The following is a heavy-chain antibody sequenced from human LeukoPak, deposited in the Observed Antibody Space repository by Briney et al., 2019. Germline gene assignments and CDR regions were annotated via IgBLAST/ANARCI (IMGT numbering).Heavy chain of an antibody. CDR3: ARAFSVIRFYYFDY. J-gene: IGHJ4*02. CDR2: IYYSGST. Sequence: SETLSLTCTVSGGSISSYYWSWIRQPPGKGLEWIGYIYYSGSTNYNPSLKSRVTISVDTSKNQFSLKLSSVTAADTAVYYCARAFSVIRFYYFDYWGQGTLVTVSS. CDR1: GGSISSYY. D-gene: IGHD2-21*01. V-gene: IGHV4-59*01.